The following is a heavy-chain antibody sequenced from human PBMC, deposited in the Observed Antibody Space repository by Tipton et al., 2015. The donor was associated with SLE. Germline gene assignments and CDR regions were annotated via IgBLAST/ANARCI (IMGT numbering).Heavy chain of an antibody. CDR2: IYYSGST. CDR1: GDSISGQY. Sequence: TLSLTCTVSGDSISGQYWSWIRQPPGKGLEWIGYIYYSGSTNYNPSLKSRVTISVDTSKNQFSLKLSSVTAADTAVYYCASDRPSDYWGQGTLVTVSS. J-gene: IGHJ4*02. CDR3: ASDRPSDY. V-gene: IGHV4-59*11.